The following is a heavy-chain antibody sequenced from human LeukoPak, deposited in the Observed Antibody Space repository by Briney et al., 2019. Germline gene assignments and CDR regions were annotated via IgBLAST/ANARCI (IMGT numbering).Heavy chain of an antibody. CDR1: GYSFTTYW. CDR3: ARPIAGSSWSYYFDY. CDR2: IYPGDSDT. J-gene: IGHJ4*02. D-gene: IGHD6-13*01. V-gene: IGHV5-51*01. Sequence: GESLKISCKGSGYSFTTYWIGWVRQMPGKGLEWMGIIYPGDSDTRYSPSFQGQVTISADKSISTAYLQWSSLKASDTAMYYCARPIAGSSWSYYFDYWGQGTLVTVSS.